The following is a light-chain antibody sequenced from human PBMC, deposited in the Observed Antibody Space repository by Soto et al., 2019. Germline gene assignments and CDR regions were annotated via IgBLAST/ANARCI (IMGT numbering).Light chain of an antibody. CDR1: QSVSSSY. J-gene: IGKJ5*01. V-gene: IGKV3-20*01. Sequence: DTVLTPSPFTLSLSPCERATLSCSASQSVSSSYLAWYQLKPGQAPRLLIYGASSRDSGVPDRFSGSGSGTDFTLTISRLEPEDFAPYFCQQYCNPRITFGQGTRLEIK. CDR3: QQYCNPRIT. CDR2: GAS.